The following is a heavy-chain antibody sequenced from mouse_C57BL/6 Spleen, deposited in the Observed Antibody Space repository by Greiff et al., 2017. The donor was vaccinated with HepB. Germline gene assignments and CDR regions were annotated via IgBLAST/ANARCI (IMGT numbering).Heavy chain of an antibody. V-gene: IGHV1-18*01. CDR1: GYTFTDYN. CDR3: ARWYYGSSYNAMDY. J-gene: IGHJ4*01. CDR2: INPNNGGT. D-gene: IGHD1-1*01. Sequence: VQLQQSGPELVKPGASVKIPCKASGYTFTDYNMDWVKQSHGKSLEWIGDINPNNGGTIYNQKFKGKATLTVDKSSSTAYMELRSLTSEDTAVYYCARWYYGSSYNAMDYWGQGTSVTVSS.